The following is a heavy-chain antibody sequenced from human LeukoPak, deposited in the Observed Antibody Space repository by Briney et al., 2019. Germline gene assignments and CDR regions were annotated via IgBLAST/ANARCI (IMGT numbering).Heavy chain of an antibody. J-gene: IGHJ3*02. D-gene: IGHD3-10*02. V-gene: IGHV1-2*02. CDR2: LNPKTGVT. CDR3: ATVHMTSLSEDVRVACDI. CDR1: GYTFTNYS. Sequence: ASVKVSCKASGYTFTNYSMDWVRQAPGHGLEYMEWLNPKTGVTDYAQKFQRRATLSRDTYISTAYMELSRLRSDDPALYYCATVHMTSLSEDVRVACDIWGQGTMVTVSS.